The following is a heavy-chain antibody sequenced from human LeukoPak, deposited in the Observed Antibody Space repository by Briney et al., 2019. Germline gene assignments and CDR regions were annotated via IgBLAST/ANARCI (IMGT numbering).Heavy chain of an antibody. CDR1: GFNFDDYG. Sequence: GGSLRLSCAASGFNFDDYGMSWVRQAPGKGLEWVSGINWNGGSTGYADSVKGRFTISRDNAKNSLYLQMNSLRAEDPALYYCARGYYYDSSGYYHDNFDYWGQGTLVTVSS. V-gene: IGHV3-20*04. J-gene: IGHJ4*02. CDR2: INWNGGST. D-gene: IGHD3-22*01. CDR3: ARGYYYDSSGYYHDNFDY.